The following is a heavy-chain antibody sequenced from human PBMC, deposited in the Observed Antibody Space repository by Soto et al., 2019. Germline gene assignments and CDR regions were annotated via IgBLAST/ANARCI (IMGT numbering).Heavy chain of an antibody. J-gene: IGHJ5*02. Sequence: QVQLVQSGAEVKKPGSSVKVSCKASGGTFSSYAISWVRQAPGQGLEWMGGIIPIFGTANYAQKFQGRVTITADESTSTADMELSSLRSEDTAVYYCARVVITMRVVVRGWFDPWGQGTLVTVSS. D-gene: IGHD3-22*01. CDR2: IIPIFGTA. CDR3: ARVVITMRVVVRGWFDP. V-gene: IGHV1-69*12. CDR1: GGTFSSYA.